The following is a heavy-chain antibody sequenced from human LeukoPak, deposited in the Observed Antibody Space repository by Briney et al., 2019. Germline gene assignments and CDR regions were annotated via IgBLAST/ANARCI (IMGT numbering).Heavy chain of an antibody. Sequence: GGSLRLSCAASGFTFSSYSMNWVRQAPGKGLEWVSSISSRSSYIYYADSVKGRFTISRDNAKNSLYLQMNSLRAEDTAVYYCAREEYSSGWYHYYYMDVWGKGTTVTVSS. CDR3: AREEYSSGWYHYYYMDV. V-gene: IGHV3-21*01. D-gene: IGHD6-19*01. J-gene: IGHJ6*03. CDR2: ISSRSSYI. CDR1: GFTFSSYS.